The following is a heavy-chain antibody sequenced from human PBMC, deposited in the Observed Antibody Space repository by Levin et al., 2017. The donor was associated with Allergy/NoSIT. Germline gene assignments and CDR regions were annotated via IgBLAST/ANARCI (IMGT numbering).Heavy chain of an antibody. CDR3: ARAGRHRAPRVSGSNYNWFDP. CDR2: ISPASGTT. V-gene: IGHV1-2*06. Sequence: ASVKVSCKTSGYSFGGYYIHWVRQAPGQGLEWMGRISPASGTTSSAQKFQGRVTLTMDPSINTAYLELDSLRFDDTAVYYCARAGRHRAPRVSGSNYNWFDPWGQGTLVTVSS. D-gene: IGHD2-8*01. CDR1: GYSFGGYY. J-gene: IGHJ5*02.